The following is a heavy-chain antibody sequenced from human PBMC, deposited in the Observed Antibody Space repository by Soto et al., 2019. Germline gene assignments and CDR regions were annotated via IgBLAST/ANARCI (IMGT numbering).Heavy chain of an antibody. CDR2: ISYTGNT. CDR1: GDSISSAGYS. Sequence: QLQLQESGPGPVKPSETLSLTCTVSGDSISSAGYSWGWIRQPPGKGLEYIGTISYTGNTYYNSSLMSRVTLSLDTSKNQFSLKLTSVTAADTALYYCARHRPQEDVNKKGFDYWGQGPLDTVPS. CDR3: ARHRPQEDVNKKGFDY. D-gene: IGHD2-15*01. J-gene: IGHJ4*02. V-gene: IGHV4-39*01.